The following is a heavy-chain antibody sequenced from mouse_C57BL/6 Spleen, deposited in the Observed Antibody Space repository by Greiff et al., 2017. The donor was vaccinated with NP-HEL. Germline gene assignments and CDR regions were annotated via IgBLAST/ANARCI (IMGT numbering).Heavy chain of an antibody. Sequence: VQLQQSGPELVKPGASVKISCKASGYAFSSSWMNWVKQRPGKGLEWIGRIYPGDGDTNYNGKFKGKATLTADKSSSTAYMQLSSLTSEDSAVYFCARWGDGSFAYWGQGTLVTVSA. D-gene: IGHD2-3*01. CDR3: ARWGDGSFAY. V-gene: IGHV1-82*01. CDR1: GYAFSSSW. CDR2: IYPGDGDT. J-gene: IGHJ3*01.